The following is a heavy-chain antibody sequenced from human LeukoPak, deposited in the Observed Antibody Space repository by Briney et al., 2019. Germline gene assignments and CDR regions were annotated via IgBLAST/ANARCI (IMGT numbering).Heavy chain of an antibody. CDR1: GYSISSGYY. CDR2: IYHSGST. V-gene: IGHV4-38-2*02. CDR3: ARHVRRGIAVAGPYQFRFDP. Sequence: SETLSLTCTVSGYSISSGYYWGWIRQPPGKGLEWIGSIYHSGSTYYNPSLKSRVTISVDTSKNQFSLKLSSVTAADTAVYYCARHVRRGIAVAGPYQFRFDPWGQGTLVTVSS. D-gene: IGHD6-19*01. J-gene: IGHJ5*02.